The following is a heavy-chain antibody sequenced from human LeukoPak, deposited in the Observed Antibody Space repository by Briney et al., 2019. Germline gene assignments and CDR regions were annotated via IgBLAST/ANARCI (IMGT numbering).Heavy chain of an antibody. CDR2: IKTDGSDR. Sequence: GGSLRLSCVVSGFTLSDYWMHWVRKAPGKGLVWVSGIKTDGSDRRYADFVKGRFTISRDNAKNTLYLQMNSLRAEDTAVYYCVRGFLTVTTNDYWGQGTLVTVSS. CDR3: VRGFLTVTTNDY. CDR1: GFTLSDYW. J-gene: IGHJ4*02. D-gene: IGHD4-11*01. V-gene: IGHV3-74*01.